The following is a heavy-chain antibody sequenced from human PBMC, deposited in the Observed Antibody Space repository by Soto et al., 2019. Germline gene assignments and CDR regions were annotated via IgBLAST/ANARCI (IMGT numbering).Heavy chain of an antibody. V-gene: IGHV4-39*01. CDR2: IYYSGST. J-gene: IGHJ5*02. Sequence: PSETLSLTCTVSGGSISSSSYYWGWIRQPPGKGLEWIGSIYYSGSTYYNPSLKSRATISVDTSKNHFSLKLSSVTAADTAVYFCARHYRRGYCSGGSCYSAYNWFDPWGQGTLVTVSS. CDR3: ARHYRRGYCSGGSCYSAYNWFDP. D-gene: IGHD2-15*01. CDR1: GGSISSSSYY.